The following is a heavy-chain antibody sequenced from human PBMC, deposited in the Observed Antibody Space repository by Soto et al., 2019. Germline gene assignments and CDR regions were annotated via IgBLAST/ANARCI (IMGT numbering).Heavy chain of an antibody. CDR2: IHYSGST. V-gene: IGHV4-59*01. D-gene: IGHD5-18*01. J-gene: IGHJ4*02. CDR3: ARGWRGYSYGFDY. CDR1: GGTTNSDY. Sequence: SETLSFTCTVSGGTTNSDYWSCIRQSPGKGLEWIGYIHYSGSTSYNPSLRSRVTISVDTSKNHFSLKLRSVTAADTAVYYCARGWRGYSYGFDYWGQGTLVTVS.